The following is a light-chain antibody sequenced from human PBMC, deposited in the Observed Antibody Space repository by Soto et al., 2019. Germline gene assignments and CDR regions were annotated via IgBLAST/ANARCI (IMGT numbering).Light chain of an antibody. V-gene: IGKV3D-15*01. J-gene: IGKJ5*01. CDR3: QQDKNWPPIT. Sequence: VMTQSPATLSVSPGERVTLYCRASQSVSRYLAWYQHKPGQPPRLLIFGASTRANVIPARFSGSESGTEFTLTISSLQSEDFAGYYYQQDKNWPPITFGQGTRLEFK. CDR1: QSVSRY. CDR2: GAS.